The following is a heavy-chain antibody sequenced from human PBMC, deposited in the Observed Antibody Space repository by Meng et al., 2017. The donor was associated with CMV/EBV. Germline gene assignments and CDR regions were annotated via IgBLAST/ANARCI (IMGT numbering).Heavy chain of an antibody. J-gene: IGHJ6*02. CDR3: ARFHYYYGMDV. Sequence: GESLKISCAASGFTFSDHYMDWVRQAPGKGLEWVGRTRNKANSYTTEYAASVNGRFTISRDDSKTSLYLQMKSLKTEDTAVYYCARFHYYYGMDVWGQGTTVTVSS. V-gene: IGHV3-72*01. CDR2: TRNKANSYTT. CDR1: GFTFSDHY.